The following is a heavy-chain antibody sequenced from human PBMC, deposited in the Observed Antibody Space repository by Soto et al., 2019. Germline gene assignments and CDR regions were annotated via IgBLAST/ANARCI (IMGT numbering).Heavy chain of an antibody. D-gene: IGHD1-26*01. CDR1: GFTFNSYG. CDR3: ARTRSAWSDFHYYSLDV. CDR2: ISYDSTKT. J-gene: IGHJ6*02. V-gene: IGHV3-30*03. Sequence: QVQLVESGGGVVQPGRSLRLSCAASGFTFNSYGVHWVRQGPGNGLEWVAFISYDSTKTYYADSVKGRFTISRDNSNSALYVQMNSLTGEDTAVYYCARTRSAWSDFHYYSLDVWGQGTTVTVSS.